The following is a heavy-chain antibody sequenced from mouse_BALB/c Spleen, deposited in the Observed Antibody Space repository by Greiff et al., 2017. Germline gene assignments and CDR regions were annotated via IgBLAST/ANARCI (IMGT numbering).Heavy chain of an antibody. J-gene: IGHJ1*01. D-gene: IGHD3-1*01. V-gene: IGHV3-2*02. CDR2: ISYSGST. CDR3: ARGLLPRYFDV. Sequence: EVKLMESGPGLVKPSQSLSLTCTVTGYSITSDYAWNWIRQFPGNKLEWMGYISYSGSTSYNPSLKSRISITRDTSKNQFFLQLNSVTTEDTATYYCARGLLPRYFDVWGAGTTVTVSS. CDR1: GYSITSDYA.